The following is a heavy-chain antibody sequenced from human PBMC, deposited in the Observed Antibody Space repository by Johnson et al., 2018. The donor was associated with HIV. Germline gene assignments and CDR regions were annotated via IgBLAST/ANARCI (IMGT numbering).Heavy chain of an antibody. CDR2: MSYDGSNK. Sequence: QVQLVESGGGVVQPGRSLRLSCAASGVTFSTYAMHWVRQAPGKGLEWVAVMSYDGSNKYYADSVKGRFTIYRDNSKNTLSLQMDSLRPEDTAVYYCAREPGLVAAFDIWGQGTMVTVSS. V-gene: IGHV3-30-3*01. CDR1: GVTFSTYA. J-gene: IGHJ3*02. CDR3: AREPGLVAAFDI. D-gene: IGHD6-19*01.